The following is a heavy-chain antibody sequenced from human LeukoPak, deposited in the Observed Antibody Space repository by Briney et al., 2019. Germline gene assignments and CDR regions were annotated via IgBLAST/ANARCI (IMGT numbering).Heavy chain of an antibody. V-gene: IGHV3-21*01. Sequence: GGSLRLSCAASGFTFSSYSMNWVRQAPGKGLERVSSISSSSSYIYYADSVKGRFTISRDNAKNSLYLQMNSLRAEDTAVYYCASTLGAYSGYDPPRYWGQGTLVTVSS. CDR1: GFTFSSYS. D-gene: IGHD5-12*01. CDR2: ISSSSSYI. J-gene: IGHJ4*02. CDR3: ASTLGAYSGYDPPRY.